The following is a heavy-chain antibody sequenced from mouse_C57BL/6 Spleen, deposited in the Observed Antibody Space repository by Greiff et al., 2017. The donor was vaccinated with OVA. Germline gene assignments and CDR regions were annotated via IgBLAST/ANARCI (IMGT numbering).Heavy chain of an antibody. Sequence: DVMLVESGGGLVQPKGSLKLSCAASGFTFNTYAMHWVRQAPGKGLEWVARIRSKSSNYATYYADSVKDRFTISRDDSQSMLYLQMNNLKTEDTAMYYCVGDSDYYGSSYVAMDYWGQGTSVTVSS. CDR2: IRSKSSNYAT. J-gene: IGHJ4*01. V-gene: IGHV10-3*01. CDR3: VGDSDYYGSSYVAMDY. CDR1: GFTFNTYA. D-gene: IGHD1-1*01.